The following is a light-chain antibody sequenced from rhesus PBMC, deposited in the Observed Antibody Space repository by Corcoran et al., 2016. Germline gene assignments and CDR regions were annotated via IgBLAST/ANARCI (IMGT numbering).Light chain of an antibody. J-gene: IGKJ1*01. Sequence: DIQMTQSPSSLSASVGDRVTITCQASQSLSNYLNWYQQKPGKIPKLLIYRASSLKRGIPSRFSGSGSGTDFTLTSSSLQPEDFATYYCQQGYRYPWTFGQGTKVEIK. V-gene: IGKV1S9*01. CDR1: QSLSNY. CDR2: RAS. CDR3: QQGYRYPWT.